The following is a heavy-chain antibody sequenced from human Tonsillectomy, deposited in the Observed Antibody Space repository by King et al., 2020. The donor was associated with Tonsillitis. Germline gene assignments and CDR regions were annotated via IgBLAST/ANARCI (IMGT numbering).Heavy chain of an antibody. J-gene: IGHJ5*02. CDR2: IYHSGST. D-gene: IGHD3-16*01. V-gene: IGHV4-38-2*02. Sequence: QLQESGPGLVKPSETLSLTCTVSGYSISSGYYWGWIRQPPGKGLEWIGSIYHSGSTYYNPSLKSRVTISVDTSKHQFSLKLSSVTAADTAVYYCARDKGELSGGFDPWGQGTLVTVSS. CDR3: ARDKGELSGGFDP. CDR1: GYSISSGYY.